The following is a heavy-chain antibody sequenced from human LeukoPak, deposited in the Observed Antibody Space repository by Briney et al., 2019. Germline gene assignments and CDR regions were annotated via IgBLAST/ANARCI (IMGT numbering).Heavy chain of an antibody. CDR3: ARGTGYSSGWYFESLLDY. V-gene: IGHV1-2*04. D-gene: IGHD6-19*01. CDR1: GYTFTGYY. Sequence: GASVKVSCKVSGYTFTGYYMHWVRQAPGQGLEWMGWINPNSGGTNYAQKFQGWVTMTRDTSISTAYMELSRLRSDDTAVYYCARGTGYSSGWYFESLLDYWGQGTLVTVSS. CDR2: INPNSGGT. J-gene: IGHJ4*02.